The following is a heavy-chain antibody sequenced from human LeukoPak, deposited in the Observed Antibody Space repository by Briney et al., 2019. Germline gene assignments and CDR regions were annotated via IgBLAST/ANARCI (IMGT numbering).Heavy chain of an antibody. CDR1: GGSISSSSYY. D-gene: IGHD3-10*01. CDR2: IYYSGST. V-gene: IGHV4-39*01. J-gene: IGHJ4*02. Sequence: SETLSLTCTVSGGSISSSSYYWGWIRQPPGKGLEWIGSIYYSGSTYYNPSLRSRLTRSVDTSKNQFSLKLSSVTAADTAVYYCARRGAMVRGVIRGYFDYWGQGTLVTVSS. CDR3: ARRGAMVRGVIRGYFDY.